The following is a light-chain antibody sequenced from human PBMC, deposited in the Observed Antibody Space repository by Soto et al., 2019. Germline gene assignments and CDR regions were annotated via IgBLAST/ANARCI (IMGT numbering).Light chain of an antibody. Sequence: ESVLTQSPTTLSLSPGERATLSCRASQTISSYLLWYQQKPGQAPRLLIYDASNRATGIPARFGGSGSETDFTLTISSLEPEDFAVYYCQHRMNWPLTFGQGTRLEIK. V-gene: IGKV3-11*01. CDR3: QHRMNWPLT. CDR1: QTISSY. J-gene: IGKJ5*01. CDR2: DAS.